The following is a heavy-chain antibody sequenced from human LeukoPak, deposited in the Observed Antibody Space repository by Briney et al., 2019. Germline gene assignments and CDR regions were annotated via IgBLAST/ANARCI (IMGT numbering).Heavy chain of an antibody. D-gene: IGHD3-16*01. CDR1: GGSFSGYY. Sequence: SETLSLTCAVYGGSFSGYYWSWIRQPPGKGLEWIGEINHSGSTNYNPSLKSRVTISVDTSKNQFSLKLSSVTAADTAVYYCARGRRGYYFDYWGQGTLVTVSS. J-gene: IGHJ4*02. V-gene: IGHV4-34*01. CDR2: INHSGST. CDR3: ARGRRGYYFDY.